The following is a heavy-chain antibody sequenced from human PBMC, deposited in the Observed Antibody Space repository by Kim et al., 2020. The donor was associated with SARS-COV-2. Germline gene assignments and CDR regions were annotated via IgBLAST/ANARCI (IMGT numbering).Heavy chain of an antibody. Sequence: SVKVSCKASGYTFNKSAINWVRQATGQGLEWMGGVIPNIGTTKYAQKFQGRVTITTDASTSTHYMELSSLKSEDTAVYYCARRSYCSGGNCNSYYDYG. V-gene: IGHV1-69*05. J-gene: IGHJ6*01. CDR3: ARRSYCSGGNCNSYYDYG. D-gene: IGHD2-15*01. CDR2: VIPNIGTT. CDR1: GYTFNKSA.